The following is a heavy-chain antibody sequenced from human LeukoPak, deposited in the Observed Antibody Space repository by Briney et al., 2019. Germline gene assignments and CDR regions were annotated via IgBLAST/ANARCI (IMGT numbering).Heavy chain of an antibody. CDR1: GFTFTTYS. J-gene: IGHJ4*02. D-gene: IGHD3-22*01. V-gene: IGHV3-21*01. CDR2: ISSGSSAI. Sequence: PGGSLRLSCEASGFTFTTYSMTWVRQAPGKGLEWVSIISSGSSAIFSADALKGRFTISRDDAKNLLYLDMNSLRAEDTAVYYCARGRDSSGYGYYFDYWGQGTLVTVSS. CDR3: ARGRDSSGYGYYFDY.